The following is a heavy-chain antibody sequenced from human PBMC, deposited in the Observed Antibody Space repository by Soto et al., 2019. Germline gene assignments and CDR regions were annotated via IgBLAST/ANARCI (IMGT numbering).Heavy chain of an antibody. CDR3: AREGPAPYYYYGMDV. Sequence: QVQLVQSRGEVKKPGASVKVSCKTSGYSFTTYGISWVRQARGQGLEWMGWISGYNGNTNYAQKLKGRLTMTTDTSTSTAYMELRSRTSDDTAVYYCAREGPAPYYYYGMDVWGQGSTVTVSS. CDR1: GYSFTTYG. CDR2: ISGYNGNT. V-gene: IGHV1-18*01. J-gene: IGHJ6*02.